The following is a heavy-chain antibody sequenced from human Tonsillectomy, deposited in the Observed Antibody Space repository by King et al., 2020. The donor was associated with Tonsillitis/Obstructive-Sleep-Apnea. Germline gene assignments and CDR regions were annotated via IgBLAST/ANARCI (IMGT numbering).Heavy chain of an antibody. CDR1: GFTFSNYA. D-gene: IGHD3-10*02. CDR2: ISDNTGST. J-gene: IGHJ4*02. V-gene: IGHV3-23*04. CDR3: ANEPARGDYYLRGHCFDY. Sequence: VQLVESGGGLVQPGGSLRLSCAASGFTFSNYAMSWVRQAPGRGLEWVSSISDNTGSTSYADSVKGRFTISRDNSKNTLYLQMNNLIAEDTALDYCANEPARGDYYLRGHCFDYWGQGTLVTVSS.